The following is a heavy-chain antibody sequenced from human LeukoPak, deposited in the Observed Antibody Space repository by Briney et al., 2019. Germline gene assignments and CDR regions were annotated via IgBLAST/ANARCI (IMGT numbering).Heavy chain of an antibody. CDR1: GFTFSSFG. CDR2: IWYDASNK. Sequence: PGGSLRLSCAASGFTFSSFGMHWVRQAPGKGLEWVAVIWYDASNKYYADSVKGRFTISRDNSKSTLYLQMNSLRAEDTAVYYCARWAQDGSTWRFDYWGQGTLVTVSS. CDR3: ARWAQDGSTWRFDY. D-gene: IGHD1-14*01. J-gene: IGHJ4*02. V-gene: IGHV3-33*01.